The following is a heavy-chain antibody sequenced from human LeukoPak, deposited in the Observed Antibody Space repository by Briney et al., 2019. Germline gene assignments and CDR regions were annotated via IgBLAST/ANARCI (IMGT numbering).Heavy chain of an antibody. CDR3: SRGLDSRKLGS. Sequence: SETLSLTCTVSGASFNSDDQYWNWIRQSPGKGLEWIGSIHPSGMLYNNPSLESRVTMSRDTSKNQFSLNLNSVTAADTAVYFCSRGLDSRKLGSWGQGILVTVYS. D-gene: IGHD3-22*01. V-gene: IGHV4-31*03. CDR2: IHPSGML. J-gene: IGHJ4*02. CDR1: GASFNSDDQY.